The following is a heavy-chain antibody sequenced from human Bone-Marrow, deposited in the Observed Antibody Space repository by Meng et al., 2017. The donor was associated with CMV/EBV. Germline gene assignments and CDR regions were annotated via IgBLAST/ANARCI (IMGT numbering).Heavy chain of an antibody. V-gene: IGHV4-39*01. CDR2: IYHTGTA. Sequence: GSLRLSCNVAGVSITDSHYYWGWIRQPPGKGLEWIGSIYHTGTAKLNPSLKSRVTISVDTSKNQFSLKLSSVTAAETAVYYCASPYSSGYYSNGVVYWGQGTLVTVSS. CDR1: GVSITDSHYY. D-gene: IGHD3-22*01. CDR3: ASPYSSGYYSNGVVY. J-gene: IGHJ4*02.